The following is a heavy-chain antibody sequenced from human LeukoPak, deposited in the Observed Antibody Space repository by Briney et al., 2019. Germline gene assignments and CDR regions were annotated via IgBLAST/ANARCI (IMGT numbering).Heavy chain of an antibody. Sequence: GESLKISCKGSGYSFTSYWIGWVRQMPGKGLEWMGIIYPGDSDTRYSPSFQGQVTISADKSISTAYLQWSSLKASDTAMYYCASHPHYYDCVWGSYRPEYYFDYWGQGTLVTVSS. CDR3: ASHPHYYDCVWGSYRPEYYFDY. CDR1: GYSFTSYW. CDR2: IYPGDSDT. D-gene: IGHD3-16*02. V-gene: IGHV5-51*01. J-gene: IGHJ4*02.